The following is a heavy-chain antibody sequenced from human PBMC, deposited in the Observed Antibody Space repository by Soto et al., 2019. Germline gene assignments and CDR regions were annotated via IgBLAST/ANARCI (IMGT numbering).Heavy chain of an antibody. D-gene: IGHD1-1*01. CDR1: GDSIISINW. V-gene: IGHV4-4*02. CDR2: INHDGTT. J-gene: IGHJ1*01. CDR3: EVQGYTSYTSAX. Sequence: SESLSLTCAISGDSIISINWWTWVRQLQGQGLEWIGEINHDGTTYHNPSLRGRVTISVDKSKSQLSLILSSVTAADTAFYYCEVQGYTSYTSAXWGQVTPVTVS.